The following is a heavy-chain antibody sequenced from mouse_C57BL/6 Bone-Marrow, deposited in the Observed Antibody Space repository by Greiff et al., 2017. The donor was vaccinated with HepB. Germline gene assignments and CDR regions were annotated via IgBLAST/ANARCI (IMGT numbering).Heavy chain of an antibody. D-gene: IGHD2-1*01. CDR3: ARAYGNQWYFDY. CDR1: GYTFTSYG. CDR2: IYPRSGNT. J-gene: IGHJ2*01. V-gene: IGHV1-81*01. Sequence: VQLQQSGAELARPGASVKLSCKASGYTFTSYGISWVKQRTGQGLEWIGEIYPRSGNTYYNEKFKGKATLTADKSSSTAYMELRSLTSEDSAVYFCARAYGNQWYFDYWGQGFILTVSS.